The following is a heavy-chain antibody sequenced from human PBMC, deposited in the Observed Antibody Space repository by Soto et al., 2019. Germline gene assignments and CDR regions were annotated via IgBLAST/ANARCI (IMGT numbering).Heavy chain of an antibody. Sequence: QVQLVQSGAEVKKPGSSVKVSCKASGGTFSSYAISWVRQAPGQGLEWMGGIIPIFGTANYAQKFQXRVTXXXXXXXXXXXXXXXXXXXXXXXXXYCATIPGGYVDIVATIPVWGQGTTVTVSS. D-gene: IGHD5-12*01. V-gene: IGHV1-69*01. CDR1: GGTFSSYA. J-gene: IGHJ6*02. CDR2: IIPIFGTA. CDR3: ATIPGGYVDIVATIPV.